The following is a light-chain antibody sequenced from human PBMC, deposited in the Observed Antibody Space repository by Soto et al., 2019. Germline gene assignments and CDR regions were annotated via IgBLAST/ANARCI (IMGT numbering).Light chain of an antibody. J-gene: IGKJ2*01. CDR2: WAS. CDR3: QQYESTPPT. V-gene: IGKV4-1*01. Sequence: DIVMTQSPDSLAVSLGERVTINCKSSQSVLYSSNNKNYLAWYQQRPGQPPKLLIYWASTRESGVPDRFSGSGSGTDFTLTITSLQAEDVAVYYCQQYESTPPTFCQGTKLEIK. CDR1: QSVLYSSNNKNY.